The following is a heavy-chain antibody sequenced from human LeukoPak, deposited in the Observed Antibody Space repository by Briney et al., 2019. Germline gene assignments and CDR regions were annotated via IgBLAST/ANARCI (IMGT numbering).Heavy chain of an antibody. D-gene: IGHD3-22*01. CDR3: ARYYYDSSGYYYFDY. Sequence: SVKVSCKASGGTFSSYAISWVRRAPGQGLEWMGRIIPILGIANCAQKFQGRVTITADKSTSTAYMELSSLRSEDTAVYYCARYYYDSSGYYYFDYWGQGTLVTVSS. J-gene: IGHJ4*02. CDR2: IIPILGIA. V-gene: IGHV1-69*04. CDR1: GGTFSSYA.